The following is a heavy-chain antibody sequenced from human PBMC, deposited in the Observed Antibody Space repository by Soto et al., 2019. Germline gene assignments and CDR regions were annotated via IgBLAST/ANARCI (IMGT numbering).Heavy chain of an antibody. J-gene: IGHJ4*02. CDR2: IYYSGST. Sequence: PSGTLSLPCTLSDGSIISYSWSWTRQPPGKGLEWIGYIYYSGSTNYNPSLKSRVTRSVDTSRNQFTLKLSPVTAAETAEYYSVYGGVGVVTTVRAFDFWGQGTMVTVSS. CDR1: DGSIISYS. D-gene: IGHD2-15*01. CDR3: VYGGVGVVTTVRAFDF. V-gene: IGHV4-59*08.